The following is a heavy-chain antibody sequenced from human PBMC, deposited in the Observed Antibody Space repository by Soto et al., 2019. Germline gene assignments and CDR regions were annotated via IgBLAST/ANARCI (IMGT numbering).Heavy chain of an antibody. Sequence: SETLSLTCTVSGGSISSYYWSWIRQPPGKGLEWIGYIYYGGSTNYNPSLKSRVTISVDTSKNQFSLKLSSVTAADTAVYYCARARGGYIDDWGQGTLVTVSS. CDR2: IYYGGST. D-gene: IGHD2-15*01. J-gene: IGHJ4*02. CDR3: ARARGGYIDD. CDR1: GGSISSYY. V-gene: IGHV4-59*01.